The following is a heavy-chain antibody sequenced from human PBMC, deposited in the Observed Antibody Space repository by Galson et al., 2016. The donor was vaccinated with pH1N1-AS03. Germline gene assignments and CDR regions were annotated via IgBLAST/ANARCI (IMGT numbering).Heavy chain of an antibody. D-gene: IGHD4-11*01. CDR2: ISTYNGNT. CDR1: DYTFTNYG. J-gene: IGHJ6*03. CDR3: ARDYSPSSQYYYYYYMDV. V-gene: IGHV1-18*01. Sequence: SVKVSCKASDYTFTNYGISWVRQAPGQGLEWMGWISTYNGNTNYAQKCAGRVTMTTDTSTSTAYMELSSLRSDDTAVYYCARDYSPSSQYYYYYYMDVWGKGTTVTV.